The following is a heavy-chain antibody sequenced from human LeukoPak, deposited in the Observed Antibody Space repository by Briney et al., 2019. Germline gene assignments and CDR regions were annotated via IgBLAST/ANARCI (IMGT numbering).Heavy chain of an antibody. CDR2: ISAYNGNT. Sequence: EASVKVSCKASGYTFTSYGISWVRQAPGQGLEWMGWISAYNGNTNYAQKLQGRVTMTTDTSTSTAYMELRSLRSDDTAVYYCARDHYIYGDYYWFDPWGQGTLVTVSS. V-gene: IGHV1-18*01. D-gene: IGHD4-17*01. CDR3: ARDHYIYGDYYWFDP. J-gene: IGHJ5*02. CDR1: GYTFTSYG.